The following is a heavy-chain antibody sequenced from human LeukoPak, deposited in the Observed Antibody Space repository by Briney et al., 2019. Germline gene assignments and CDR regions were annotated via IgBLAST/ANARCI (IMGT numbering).Heavy chain of an antibody. CDR2: ISASGGST. CDR3: AKIGAAGSYFDY. D-gene: IGHD6-13*01. CDR1: GFTVSSNY. Sequence: GGSLRLSCAASGFTVSSNYMSWVRQAPGKGLDWVSAISASGGSTLNADSAKGRFTISRDNSKNTLYLQMNSLRAEDTAIYYCAKIGAAGSYFDYWGQGTLVTVS. J-gene: IGHJ4*02. V-gene: IGHV3-23*01.